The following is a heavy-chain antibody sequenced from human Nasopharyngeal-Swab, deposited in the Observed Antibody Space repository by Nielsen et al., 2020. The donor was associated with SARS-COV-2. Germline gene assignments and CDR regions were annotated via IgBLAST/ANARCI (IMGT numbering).Heavy chain of an antibody. Sequence: GGSLRLSCAGSGFTFSSYWMSWVRQAPGKGLEWVANIKQDGSEKSYVDSVKGRFTISRDNAKNSLYLQMNSLRAEDTAVYYCSRIAAAGTNPFDIWGQGTMVTVSS. V-gene: IGHV3-7*05. CDR1: GFTFSSYW. J-gene: IGHJ3*02. D-gene: IGHD6-13*01. CDR2: IKQDGSEK. CDR3: SRIAAAGTNPFDI.